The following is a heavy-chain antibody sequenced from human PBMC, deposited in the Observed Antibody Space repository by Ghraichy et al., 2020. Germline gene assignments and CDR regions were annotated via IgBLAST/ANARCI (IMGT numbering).Heavy chain of an antibody. CDR1: GGSFSGYY. V-gene: IGHV4-34*01. CDR2: INHSGST. Sequence: GSLRLSCAVYGGSFSGYYWSWIRQPPGKGLEWIGEINHSGSTNYNPSLKSRVTISVDTSKNQFSLKLSSVTAADTAVYYCARGLPTVYGEELGYFDYWGQGTLVTVSS. J-gene: IGHJ4*02. CDR3: ARGLPTVYGEELGYFDY. D-gene: IGHD4-17*01.